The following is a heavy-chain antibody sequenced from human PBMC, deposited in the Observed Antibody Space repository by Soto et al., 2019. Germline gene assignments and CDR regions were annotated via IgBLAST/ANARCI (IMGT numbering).Heavy chain of an antibody. V-gene: IGHV4-59*08. Sequence: NPSETLSLTCTVSGGSISSYYWSWIRQPPGKGLEWIGYIYYSGSTNYNPSLKSRVTISVDTSKNQFSLKLSSVTAADTAMYYCARHEVGDILTGQPDYWGQGTLVTVSS. CDR1: GGSISSYY. CDR2: IYYSGST. J-gene: IGHJ4*02. D-gene: IGHD3-9*01. CDR3: ARHEVGDILTGQPDY.